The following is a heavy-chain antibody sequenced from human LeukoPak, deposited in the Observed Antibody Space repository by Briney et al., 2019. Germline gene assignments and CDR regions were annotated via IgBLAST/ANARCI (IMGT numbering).Heavy chain of an antibody. Sequence: GGSLRLSCAASGFTFEDYAMHWVRQAPGKGLEWVSGISWNSGSIGYADSVKGRFTISRDNAKNSLYLQMNSLRAEDTALYYCAKDMAGYSSSYYGMDVWGQGTTVTVSS. CDR2: ISWNSGSI. J-gene: IGHJ6*02. CDR3: AKDMAGYSSSYYGMDV. D-gene: IGHD6-13*01. V-gene: IGHV3-9*01. CDR1: GFTFEDYA.